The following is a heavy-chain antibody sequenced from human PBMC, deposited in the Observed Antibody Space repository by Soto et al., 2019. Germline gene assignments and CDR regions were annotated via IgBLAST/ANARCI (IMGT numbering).Heavy chain of an antibody. Sequence: EVQLVESGGGLVLPGGSLRLSGAASGFSVSTKYRSWVRPATGQGLEWLSIIQSGGRTYYADSVKGRFTISSDNSENTLFIRMNSLRGEDTAVYYSTSDDVDCSGGHCYGVPMAVWGRGTTVTVSA. CDR1: GFSVSTKY. J-gene: IGHJ6*04. V-gene: IGHV3-66*01. D-gene: IGHD2-15*01. CDR2: IQSGGRT. CDR3: TSDDVDCSGGHCYGVPMAV.